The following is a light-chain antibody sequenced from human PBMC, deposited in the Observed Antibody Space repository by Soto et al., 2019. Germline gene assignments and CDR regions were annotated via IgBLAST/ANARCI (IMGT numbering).Light chain of an antibody. CDR2: GNN. V-gene: IGLV1-40*01. Sequence: QSVLTQPPSVSGAPGQRVTISCTGSSSNIGAGFDVHWYQQLPGTAPKLLIYGNNNRPSGVPDRFSGSRSGTSASLAITGLQAEDEADYYCQYYDNSLGGVFGTGTKVTVL. CDR3: QYYDNSLGGV. CDR1: SSNIGAGFD. J-gene: IGLJ1*01.